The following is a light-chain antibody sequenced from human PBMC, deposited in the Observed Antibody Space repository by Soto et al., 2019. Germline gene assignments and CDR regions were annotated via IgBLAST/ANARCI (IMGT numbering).Light chain of an antibody. J-gene: IGKJ4*01. CDR2: GAS. Sequence: EIVLTQSPGTLYLSPGERANLSCRASQSVSSSYLAWYQQKPGQAPRLLIYGASSRATGIPDRFSGSGSGTDFTLTISRLEPEDFAVYYCQQYGSPLTFGGGTKVEIK. CDR3: QQYGSPLT. V-gene: IGKV3-20*01. CDR1: QSVSSSY.